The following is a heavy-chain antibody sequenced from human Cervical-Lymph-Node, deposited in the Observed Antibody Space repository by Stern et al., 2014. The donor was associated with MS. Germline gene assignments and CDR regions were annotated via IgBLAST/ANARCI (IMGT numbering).Heavy chain of an antibody. D-gene: IGHD4-17*01. J-gene: IGHJ4*02. CDR2: IWYDGSNK. CDR1: GFTFSSYG. V-gene: IGHV3-33*01. Sequence: VQLVASGGGVVQPGRSLRLSCAASGFTFSSYGMHWVRQAPGKGLEGVGVIWYDGSNKYYADSVKGRFTISRDNSKNTLYLQMNSLRAEDTAVYYCARAGYGDPYYFDYWGQGTLVTVSS. CDR3: ARAGYGDPYYFDY.